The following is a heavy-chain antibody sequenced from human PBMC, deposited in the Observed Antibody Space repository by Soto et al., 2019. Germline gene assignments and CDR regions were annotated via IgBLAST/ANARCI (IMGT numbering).Heavy chain of an antibody. J-gene: IGHJ4*02. CDR3: VRARSGYYWSRYYFDY. V-gene: IGHV4-34*01. Sequence: QVQLQQWGAGLLKPSETLSLTCAVYGGSFSGYYWSWIRQPPGKGLEWIGEINHSGSTNYNPSLKSRVTISVDTSKNQFSLKLSSVTAADTAVYYCVRARSGYYWSRYYFDYWGQGTLVTVSS. CDR1: GGSFSGYY. D-gene: IGHD3-3*01. CDR2: INHSGST.